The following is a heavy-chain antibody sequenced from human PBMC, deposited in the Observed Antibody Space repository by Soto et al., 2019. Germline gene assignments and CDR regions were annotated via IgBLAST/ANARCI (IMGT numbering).Heavy chain of an antibody. CDR1: GFTFSSYS. CDR2: ISSSSSYI. V-gene: IGHV3-21*01. CDR3: ANVDTAMENWFDP. Sequence: PGGSLRLSCAASGFTFSSYSMNWVRQAPGKGLEWVSSISSSSSYIYYADSVKGRFTTSRDNAKNSLYLQMNSLRAEDTAVYYCANVDTAMENWFDPWGQGTLVTVSS. D-gene: IGHD5-18*01. J-gene: IGHJ5*02.